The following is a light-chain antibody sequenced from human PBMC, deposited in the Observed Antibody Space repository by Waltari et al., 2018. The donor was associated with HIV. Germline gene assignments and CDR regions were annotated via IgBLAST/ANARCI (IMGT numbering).Light chain of an antibody. Sequence: DIQMTQSPSSLSASVGDRVTITCRASQSITNYLNWYQQKPGKAPRLLIFAGSSLQSGVPARFSGSGSGTDFTRTITSLQAEDFATYYCQQSYSTPRTFGQGTKLDIK. J-gene: IGKJ2*01. CDR1: QSITNY. CDR3: QQSYSTPRT. V-gene: IGKV1-39*01. CDR2: AGS.